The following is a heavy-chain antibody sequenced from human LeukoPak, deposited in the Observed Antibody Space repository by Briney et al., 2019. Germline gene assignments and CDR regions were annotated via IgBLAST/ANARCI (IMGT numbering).Heavy chain of an antibody. CDR3: ARHSGYSSGWFQY. CDR1: GFTFSSYA. D-gene: IGHD6-19*01. V-gene: IGHV4-39*01. Sequence: PGGSLRLSCAASGFTFSSYAMSWVRQPPGKGLEWIGSIYYSGSTYYNPSLKSRVTISVDTSKNQFSLKLSSVTAADTAVYYCARHSGYSSGWFQYWGQGTLVTVSS. CDR2: IYYSGST. J-gene: IGHJ4*02.